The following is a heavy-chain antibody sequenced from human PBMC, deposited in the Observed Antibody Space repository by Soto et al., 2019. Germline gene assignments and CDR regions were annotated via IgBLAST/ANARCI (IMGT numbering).Heavy chain of an antibody. CDR2: ISSGGSYI. V-gene: IGHV3-21*06. D-gene: IGHD5-12*01. CDR1: GMTFRNYS. CDR3: ATAGVATGFDF. J-gene: IGHJ4*02. Sequence: EVQLVESGGGLVKPGGSLRLTCAASGMTFRNYSMNWVRQAPGKGLEWVSSISSGGSYIYYADSGKGRFTISRDNAKNSLFLQMTSLRAEDTAVYYCATAGVATGFDFWGQGTLVTVSS.